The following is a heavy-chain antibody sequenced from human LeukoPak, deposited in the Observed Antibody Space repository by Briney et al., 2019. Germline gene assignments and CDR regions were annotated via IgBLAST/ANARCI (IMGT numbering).Heavy chain of an antibody. J-gene: IGHJ4*02. CDR3: ARDRGYYGSGSYSDY. V-gene: IGHV4-39*07. D-gene: IGHD3-10*01. CDR1: GGSISSSSYY. CDR2: IYYSGST. Sequence: SETLSLTCTVSGGSISSSSYYWGWIRQPPGKGLEWIGSIYYSGSTYYNPSLKSRVTMSVDTSKNQFFLKLSSVTAADTAVYYCARDRGYYGSGSYSDYWGQGTLVTVSS.